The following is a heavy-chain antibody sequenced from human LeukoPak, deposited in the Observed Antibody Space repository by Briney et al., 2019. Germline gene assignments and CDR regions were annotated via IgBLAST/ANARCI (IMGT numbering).Heavy chain of an antibody. CDR2: ISSDGTTT. Sequence: GGSLRLSCAASGFTFSNYWMHWVRQAPGKGLVWVSRISSDGTTTNYADSVKGRFTISRDNAKNTLCLQMNSLGAEDTAIYFCVCIPVGFWGQGPLVTVSS. V-gene: IGHV3-74*01. J-gene: IGHJ4*02. CDR3: VCIPVGF. D-gene: IGHD2-8*02. CDR1: GFTFSNYW.